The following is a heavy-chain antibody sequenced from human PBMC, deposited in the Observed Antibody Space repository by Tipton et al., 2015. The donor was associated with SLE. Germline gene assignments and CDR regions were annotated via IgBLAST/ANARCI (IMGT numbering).Heavy chain of an antibody. D-gene: IGHD2-2*01. V-gene: IGHV3-21*01. CDR2: ISSSSSYI. CDR1: GFTFSSYF. CDR3: EGQLPPPDSFDI. Sequence: SLRLSCAASGFTFSSYFMNWVRRAPGKGLEWVSYISSSSSYIYYADSVKGRFTISRDNSKNTLYLQMNSLRAEDTAVYYCEGQLPPPDSFDIWGQGTMVTVSS. J-gene: IGHJ3*02.